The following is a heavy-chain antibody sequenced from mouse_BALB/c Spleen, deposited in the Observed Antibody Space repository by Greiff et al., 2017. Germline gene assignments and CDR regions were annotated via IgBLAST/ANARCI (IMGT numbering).Heavy chain of an antibody. CDR3: ARDYGNYVDY. CDR1: GYSFTSYW. J-gene: IGHJ2*01. CDR2: IDPSDSET. Sequence: QVQLKQSGPQLVRPGASVKISCKASGYSFTSYWMHWVKQRPGQGLEWIGMIDPSDSETRLNQKFKDKATLTVDKSSSTAYMQLSSPTSEDSAVYYCARDYGNYVDYWGQGTTLTVSS. V-gene: IGHV1S126*01. D-gene: IGHD2-1*01.